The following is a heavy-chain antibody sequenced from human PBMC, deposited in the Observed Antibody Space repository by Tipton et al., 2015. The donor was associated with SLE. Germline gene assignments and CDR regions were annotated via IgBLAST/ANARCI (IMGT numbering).Heavy chain of an antibody. CDR1: GFTFSASW. D-gene: IGHD6-19*01. CDR3: ARDFGWQQFDY. V-gene: IGHV3-7*01. Sequence: SLRLSCAASGFTFSASWMTWVRQAPGKGLERLANINKDGSETYYLDSVKGRFSISRDNARNSLFLQMNSLRAEDTAVYYCARDFGWQQFDYWGQGALVTVSS. CDR2: INKDGSET. J-gene: IGHJ4*02.